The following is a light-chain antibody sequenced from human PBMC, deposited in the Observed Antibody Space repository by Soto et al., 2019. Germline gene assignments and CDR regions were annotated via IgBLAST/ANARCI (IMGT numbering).Light chain of an antibody. V-gene: IGKV3-20*01. CDR1: QSVSSDY. CDR2: GAS. J-gene: IGKJ1*01. Sequence: EIVLTQSPGTLSLSPGERATLSCRASQSVSSDYLAWYQQKPGQAPRLLIYGASSRATGIPDRFSGSGSGTDFTLTINRLDPEDFAVYYCQQYGNSPQTFGQGTKVDI. CDR3: QQYGNSPQT.